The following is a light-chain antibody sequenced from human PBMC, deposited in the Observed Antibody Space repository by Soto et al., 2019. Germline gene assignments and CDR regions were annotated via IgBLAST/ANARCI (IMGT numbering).Light chain of an antibody. CDR2: DNN. CDR1: RFNIGNNY. J-gene: IGLJ2*01. Sequence: QSVLTQSPSVSAAPGQTVTISCSGSRFNIGNNYVSWYQQLPGTAPKLLIYDNNKRPSGIPDRFSGSKSGTSGTLDITGLQTGDEADYYGSTWDGSLPGEVFCGGTKLTVL. CDR3: STWDGSLPGEV. V-gene: IGLV1-51*01.